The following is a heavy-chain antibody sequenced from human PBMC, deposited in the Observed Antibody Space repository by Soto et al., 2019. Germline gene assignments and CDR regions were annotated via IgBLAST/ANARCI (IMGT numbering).Heavy chain of an antibody. D-gene: IGHD3-10*01. J-gene: IGHJ4*02. Sequence: QVQLVQSGAEVKKPGASVKVSCKASGYTFTSYGISWVRQAPGQGLEWMGWISAYNGNTNYAQKLKGRVTMTKGTSTSTAYVDLRSLRSADTAVYDCARGRGHYDYWGQGTLVTVSS. CDR1: GYTFTSYG. V-gene: IGHV1-18*01. CDR3: ARGRGHYDY. CDR2: ISAYNGNT.